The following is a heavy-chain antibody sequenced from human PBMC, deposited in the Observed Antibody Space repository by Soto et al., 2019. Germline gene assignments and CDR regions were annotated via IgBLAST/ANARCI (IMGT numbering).Heavy chain of an antibody. Sequence: GSLRLSCAASGFTFSSYSMNWVGQAPGXGLEWVSSISSSSSYIYYADSVKGRFTISRDNAKNSLYLQMNSLRAEDTAVYYCAREEHSYYDFWSGYYTRYYGMDVWGQGTTVTVSS. V-gene: IGHV3-21*01. D-gene: IGHD3-3*01. CDR2: ISSSSSYI. CDR1: GFTFSSYS. CDR3: AREEHSYYDFWSGYYTRYYGMDV. J-gene: IGHJ6*02.